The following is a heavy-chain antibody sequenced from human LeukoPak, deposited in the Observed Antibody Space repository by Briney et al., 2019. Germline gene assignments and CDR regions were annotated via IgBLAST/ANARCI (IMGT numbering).Heavy chain of an antibody. J-gene: IGHJ5*02. CDR3: ARSPESMVRGTWFDP. CDR2: IYPGDSDT. Sequence: GESLKISCKGSGYGFTSYWIGWVRQMPGKGLEWMGIIYPGDSDTRYSPSFQGQVTISADKSISTAYLQWSSLKASDTAMYYCARSPESMVRGTWFDPWGQGTLVTVSS. CDR1: GYGFTSYW. V-gene: IGHV5-51*01. D-gene: IGHD3-10*01.